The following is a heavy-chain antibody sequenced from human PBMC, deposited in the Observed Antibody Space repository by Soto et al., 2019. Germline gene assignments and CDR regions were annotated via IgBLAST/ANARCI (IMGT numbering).Heavy chain of an antibody. CDR2: IYYSGST. Sequence: SETLSLTCTVSGGSISSSSYYWGWIRQPPGKGLEWIGSIYYSGSTYYNPSLKSRVTISVDTSKNQFSLKLSSVTAADTAVYYCARQVAAAAQFDYWGQGTLVTVSS. V-gene: IGHV4-39*01. D-gene: IGHD6-13*01. J-gene: IGHJ4*02. CDR1: GGSISSSSYY. CDR3: ARQVAAAAQFDY.